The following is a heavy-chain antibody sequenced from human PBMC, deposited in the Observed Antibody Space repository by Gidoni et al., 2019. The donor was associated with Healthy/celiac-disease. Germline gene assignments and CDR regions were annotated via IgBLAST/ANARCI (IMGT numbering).Heavy chain of an antibody. CDR2: ISSSSSTI. D-gene: IGHD3-10*01. V-gene: IGHV3-48*02. Sequence: EVQLVESGGGLVQPGGSLRLSCAASGFTFSSYSMNWVRQAPGKGLEWVSYISSSSSTIYYADSVKGRFTISRDNAKNSLYLQMNSLRDEDTAVYYCAREGYYGSGTFPFDYWGQGTLVTVSS. CDR3: AREGYYGSGTFPFDY. J-gene: IGHJ4*02. CDR1: GFTFSSYS.